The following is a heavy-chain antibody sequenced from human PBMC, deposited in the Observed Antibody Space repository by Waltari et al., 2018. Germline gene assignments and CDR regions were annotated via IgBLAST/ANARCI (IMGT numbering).Heavy chain of an antibody. D-gene: IGHD6-13*01. CDR3: ARGKLSSSWYD. Sequence: QVQLQQWGAGLLKPSETLSLTCAVYGGSFSGYYWSWIRQPPGKGLEWIGEINHSGSTNDNPYLKSRVTISVDTAKNQFSLKLSSVTAADTAVYYCARGKLSSSWYDWGQGTLVTVSS. J-gene: IGHJ4*02. V-gene: IGHV4-34*01. CDR2: INHSGST. CDR1: GGSFSGYY.